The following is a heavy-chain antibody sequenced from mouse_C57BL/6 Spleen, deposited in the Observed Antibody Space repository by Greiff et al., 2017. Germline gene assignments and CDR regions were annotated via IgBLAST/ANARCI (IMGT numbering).Heavy chain of an antibody. D-gene: IGHD1-1*01. CDR2: IYPSDSET. Sequence: VQLQQPGAELVRPGSSVKLSCKASGYTFTSYWMDWVKQRPGQGLEWIGNIYPSDSETHYNQKFKDKATLTVDKSSSTAYMQLSSLTSEDSAVYYCARGFITTVVAPLGYWGQGTTLTVSS. V-gene: IGHV1-61*01. J-gene: IGHJ2*01. CDR3: ARGFITTVVAPLGY. CDR1: GYTFTSYW.